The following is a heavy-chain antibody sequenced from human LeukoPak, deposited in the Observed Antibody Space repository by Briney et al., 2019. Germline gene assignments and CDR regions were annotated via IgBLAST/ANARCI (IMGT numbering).Heavy chain of an antibody. CDR1: GFTFSSYA. V-gene: IGHV3-20*04. J-gene: IGHJ5*02. CDR2: INWNGDST. CDR3: ARDQLLHRNWFDP. D-gene: IGHD3-22*01. Sequence: GGSLRLSCAASGFTFSSYAMSWVRQAPGKGLEWVSDINWNGDSTGYAHSVRGRFTISRDNSKNSLYLQMNSLRAEDTAFYYCARDQLLHRNWFDPWGQGTLVTVSS.